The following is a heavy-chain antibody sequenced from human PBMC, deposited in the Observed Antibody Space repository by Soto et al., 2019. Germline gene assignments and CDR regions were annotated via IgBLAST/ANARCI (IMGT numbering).Heavy chain of an antibody. D-gene: IGHD3-3*01. Sequence: GGSLRLSCAASGFTFSSYAMHWVRQAQGKGLEWVAVISYDGSNKYYADSVKGRFTISRDNSKNTLYLQMNSLRAEDTAVYYCARDPRPNVLRFLEWLSRSGGMDVWGQGTTVTVSS. J-gene: IGHJ6*02. V-gene: IGHV3-30-3*01. CDR2: ISYDGSNK. CDR3: ARDPRPNVLRFLEWLSRSGGMDV. CDR1: GFTFSSYA.